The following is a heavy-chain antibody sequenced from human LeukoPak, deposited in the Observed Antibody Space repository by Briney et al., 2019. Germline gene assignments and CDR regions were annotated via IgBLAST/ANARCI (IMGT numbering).Heavy chain of an antibody. D-gene: IGHD2-2*01. CDR1: GGSFSGYY. CDR2: INHSGST. CDR3: ARKGYCSSTSCRRVFDY. Sequence: SETLSLTCAVYGGSFSGYYWSWIRQPPEKGLEWIGEINHSGSTNYNPSPKSRVTISVDTSKNQFSLKLSSVTAADTAVYYCARKGYCSSTSCRRVFDYWGQGTLVTVSS. J-gene: IGHJ4*02. V-gene: IGHV4-34*01.